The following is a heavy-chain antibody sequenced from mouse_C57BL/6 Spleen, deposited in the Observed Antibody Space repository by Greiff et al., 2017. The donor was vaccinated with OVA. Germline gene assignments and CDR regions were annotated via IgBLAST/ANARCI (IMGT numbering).Heavy chain of an antibody. CDR2: ISDGGSYT. CDR1: GFTFSSYA. D-gene: IGHD4-1*01. Sequence: EVQLVESGGGLVKPGGSLKLSCAASGFTFSSYAMSWVRQTPEKRLEWVATISDGGSYTYYPDNVKGRFTISRDNAKNNLYLQMSHLKSEDTAMYYCASGGGTRAMDYWGQGTSVTVSS. CDR3: ASGGGTRAMDY. V-gene: IGHV5-4*01. J-gene: IGHJ4*01.